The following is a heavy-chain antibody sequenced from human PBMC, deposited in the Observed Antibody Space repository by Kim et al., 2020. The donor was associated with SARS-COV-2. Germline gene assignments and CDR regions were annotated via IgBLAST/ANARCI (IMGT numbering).Heavy chain of an antibody. Sequence: SETLSLTCAVYGGSFSGYYWSWIRQPPGKGLEWIGEINHSGSTNYNPSLKSRVTISVDTSKNQFSLKLSSVTAADTAVYYCAIGSARRAYYFDYWGQGTLVTVSS. CDR2: INHSGST. CDR1: GGSFSGYY. D-gene: IGHD6-6*01. V-gene: IGHV4-34*01. J-gene: IGHJ4*02. CDR3: AIGSARRAYYFDY.